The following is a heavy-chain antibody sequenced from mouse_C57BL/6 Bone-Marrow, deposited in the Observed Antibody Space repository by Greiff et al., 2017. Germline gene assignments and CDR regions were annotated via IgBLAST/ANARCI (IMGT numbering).Heavy chain of an antibody. D-gene: IGHD2-4*01. J-gene: IGHJ4*01. CDR2: FYPGSGSI. CDR1: GYAFTEYT. Sequence: VQRVESGAELVKPGASVTLSCKASGYAFTEYTIHWVKQRSGQGLEWIGWFYPGSGSIKYNEKFKDKATLTADKSSSTAYMELSRLTSKDSAVYVCARHGPHDYEFYDMDYWDQGTAVTVTS. V-gene: IGHV1-62-2*01. CDR3: ARHGPHDYEFYDMDY.